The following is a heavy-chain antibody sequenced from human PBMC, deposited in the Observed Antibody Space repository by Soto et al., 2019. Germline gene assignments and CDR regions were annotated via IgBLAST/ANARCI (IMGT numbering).Heavy chain of an antibody. CDR3: TTYNYYDSSGYYPDY. V-gene: IGHV3-15*07. CDR2: IKSKIDCGKK. Sequence: GGSLRLSCAASGFTFSNAWMNWVRQAPGKGLEWVGRIKSKIDCGKKDYAEPVKGRFTIYTEDSKNTLYLQMNSLKTEDTAVYYCTTYNYYDSSGYYPDYWGQGTLVTVSS. CDR1: GFTFSNAW. D-gene: IGHD3-22*01. J-gene: IGHJ4*02.